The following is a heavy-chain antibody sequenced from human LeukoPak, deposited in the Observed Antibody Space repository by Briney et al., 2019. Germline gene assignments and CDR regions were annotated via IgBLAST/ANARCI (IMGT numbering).Heavy chain of an antibody. D-gene: IGHD5-12*01. V-gene: IGHV3-7*02. CDR1: GFTLSIYW. J-gene: IGHJ3*02. Sequence: SGGSLRLSCAASGFTLSIYWMSWVRQAPGKGLEWVANIKHDGSEKYYVDSVKGRFTISRDNAKNSLFLQMNSLRAEDTAVYYCARGTGYAVLDIWGQGTMVTVSS. CDR3: ARGTGYAVLDI. CDR2: IKHDGSEK.